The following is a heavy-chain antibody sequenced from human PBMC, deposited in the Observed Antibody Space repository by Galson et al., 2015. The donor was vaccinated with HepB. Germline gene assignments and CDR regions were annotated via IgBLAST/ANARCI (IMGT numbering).Heavy chain of an antibody. CDR1: GYTFTAHY. J-gene: IGHJ5*02. D-gene: IGHD3-3*01. Sequence: SVTVSCKASGYTFTAHYIHWVRQAPGQGLEWMGGIIPIFGTANYAQKFQGRVTITADESTSTAYMELSSLRSEDTAVYYCARDARYYDFWSGYYTAARTNWFDPWGQGTLVTVSS. CDR3: ARDARYYDFWSGYYTAARTNWFDP. CDR2: IIPIFGTA. V-gene: IGHV1-69*13.